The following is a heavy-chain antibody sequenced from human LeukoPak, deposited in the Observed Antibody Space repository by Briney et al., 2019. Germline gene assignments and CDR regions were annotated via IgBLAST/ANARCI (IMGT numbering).Heavy chain of an antibody. D-gene: IGHD1-26*01. V-gene: IGHV1-2*02. CDR3: GSGGGSGSLR. J-gene: IGHJ4*02. CDR1: VYTLNVFF. Sequence: ASVTVSCKSSVYTLNVFFMQWVRQAPGQGREWMGWISPNSGDTNYAQRFQGRVTMTLDTSNSAAYRELSSLTPDDPAMYYGGSGGGSGSLRGGQGTLVTVS. CDR2: ISPNSGDT.